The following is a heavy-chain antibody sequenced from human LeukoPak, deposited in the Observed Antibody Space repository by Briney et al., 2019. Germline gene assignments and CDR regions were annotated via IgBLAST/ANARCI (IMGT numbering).Heavy chain of an antibody. CDR3: ATIVVVAAPSRFDY. Sequence: EASVKVSCKVSGYTLTELSMHWVRQAPGKGLEWMGGFDPEDGETIYAQKFQGRVTMTEDTSTDTAYMELSSLRSEDTAVYYCATIVVVAAPSRFDYWGQGTLVTVSS. D-gene: IGHD2-15*01. J-gene: IGHJ4*02. CDR1: GYTLTELS. CDR2: FDPEDGET. V-gene: IGHV1-24*01.